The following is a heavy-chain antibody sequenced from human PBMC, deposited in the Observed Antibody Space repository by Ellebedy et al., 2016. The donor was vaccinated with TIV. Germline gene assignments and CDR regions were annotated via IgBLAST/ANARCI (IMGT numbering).Heavy chain of an antibody. CDR1: GFTFSSYG. J-gene: IGHJ6*02. Sequence: GGSLRLSXAASGFTFSSYGMHWVRQAPGKGLEWVAVIWYDGSNKYYADSVKGRFTISRDNSKNTLYLQMNSLRAEDTAVYYCARFTPGSGSYYYYYGMDVWGQGTTVTVSS. CDR3: ARFTPGSGSYYYYYGMDV. D-gene: IGHD3-22*01. V-gene: IGHV3-33*01. CDR2: IWYDGSNK.